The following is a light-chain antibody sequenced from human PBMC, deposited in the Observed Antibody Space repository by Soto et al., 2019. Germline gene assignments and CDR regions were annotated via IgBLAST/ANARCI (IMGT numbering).Light chain of an antibody. V-gene: IGKV3-11*01. J-gene: IGKJ1*01. CDR1: QSVSSY. CDR2: DAS. CDR3: QQRSNWLGT. Sequence: EIVMTQSPATLSVSPGERATLSCRASQSVSSYLAWYQQKPGQAPRLLIYDASNRATGIPARFSGSGSGTDFTLTISSLEPEDFAVYYCQQRSNWLGTFGQGTKVDIK.